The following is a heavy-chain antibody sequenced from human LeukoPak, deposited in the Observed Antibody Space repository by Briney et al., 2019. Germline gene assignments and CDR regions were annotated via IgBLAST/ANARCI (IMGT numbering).Heavy chain of an antibody. CDR1: GGSISSSSYY. V-gene: IGHV4-39*01. CDR2: IYYSGST. J-gene: IGHJ3*02. Sequence: PSETLSLTCTVSGGSISSSSYYWGWIRQPPGKGLEWIGSIYYSGSTYYNPSLKSRVTTSVDTSKNQSSLKLSSVTAADTAVYYCARQGQGDALDIWGQGTMVTVSS. CDR3: ARQGQGDALDI.